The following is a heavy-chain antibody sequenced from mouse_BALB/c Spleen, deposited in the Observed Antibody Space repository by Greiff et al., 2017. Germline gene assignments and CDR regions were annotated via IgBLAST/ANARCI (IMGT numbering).Heavy chain of an antibody. Sequence: DVKLVESGGGLVQPGGSLRLSCATSGFTFTDYYMSWVRQPPGKALEWLGFIRNKANGYTTEYSASVKGRFTISRDNSQSILYLQMNTLRAEDSATYYCARLYDGYPAWFAYWGQGTLVTVSA. CDR2: IRNKANGYTT. CDR3: ARLYDGYPAWFAY. D-gene: IGHD2-3*01. J-gene: IGHJ3*01. V-gene: IGHV7-3*02. CDR1: GFTFTDYY.